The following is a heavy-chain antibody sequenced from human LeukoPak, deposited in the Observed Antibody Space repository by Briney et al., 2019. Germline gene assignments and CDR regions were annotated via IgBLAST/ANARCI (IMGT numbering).Heavy chain of an antibody. CDR2: FSWDGGST. J-gene: IGHJ4*02. Sequence: GGSLRLSCAASGVTFDDYAMHWVRQAPGKGLEWVTLFSWDGGSTYYADSVKGRFTISRDNSKNSLYVQMNSLRAEDTASYYCAKGSIGYATDGYFDFWGQATLVTV. CDR1: GVTFDDYA. V-gene: IGHV3-43D*04. CDR3: AKGSIGYATDGYFDF. D-gene: IGHD5-12*01.